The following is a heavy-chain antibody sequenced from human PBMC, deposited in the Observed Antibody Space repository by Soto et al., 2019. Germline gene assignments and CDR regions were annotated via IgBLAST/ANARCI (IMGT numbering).Heavy chain of an antibody. CDR1: GFTFDDYA. J-gene: IGHJ1*01. Sequence: GGSLRLSCAASGFTFDDYAMHWVRQAPGKGLGGVSGISWNSGSIGYADSVKGRFTISRDNAKNSLYLQMNSLRAEDTALYYCAKGISYDSSSFQHWGQGTLVTVSS. V-gene: IGHV3-9*01. CDR2: ISWNSGSI. CDR3: AKGISYDSSSFQH. D-gene: IGHD3-22*01.